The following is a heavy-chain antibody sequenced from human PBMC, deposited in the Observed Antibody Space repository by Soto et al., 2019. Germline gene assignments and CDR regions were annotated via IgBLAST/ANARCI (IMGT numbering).Heavy chain of an antibody. D-gene: IGHD3-3*01. J-gene: IGHJ4*02. CDR1: GYTFTSYA. Sequence: GASVKVSCKASGYTFTSYAMHWVRQAPGQRLEWMGWINAGNGNTKYSQKFQGRVTITRDTSASTAYMELSSLRSEDTAVYYCAREGGPIFWGGSLPHYWGQGTLVTVS. CDR2: INAGNGNT. CDR3: AREGGPIFWGGSLPHY. V-gene: IGHV1-3*01.